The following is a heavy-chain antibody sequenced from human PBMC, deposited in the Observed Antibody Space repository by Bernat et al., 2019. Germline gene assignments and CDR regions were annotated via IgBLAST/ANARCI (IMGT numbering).Heavy chain of an antibody. Sequence: EVQLVESGGGVVQPGGSLRLPCAASGFTVSSNYMSWVRQAPGKGLEWVSVIYSGGSTYYEDSVEGRFTISRDNSKNTLYLQMNSLRAKDTAVYCCARDLGYYYGSGGVEDYYMDVWGKGTTVTVSS. CDR3: ARDLGYYYGSGGVEDYYMDV. CDR1: GFTVSSNY. D-gene: IGHD3-10*01. V-gene: IGHV3-66*02. J-gene: IGHJ6*03. CDR2: IYSGGST.